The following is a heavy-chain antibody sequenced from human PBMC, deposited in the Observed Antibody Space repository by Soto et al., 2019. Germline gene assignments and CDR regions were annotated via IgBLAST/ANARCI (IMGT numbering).Heavy chain of an antibody. CDR1: GGSFSGYY. D-gene: IGHD3-16*01. J-gene: IGHJ4*02. V-gene: IGHV4-34*01. CDR3: ARGYYDYIWGSSYPYYFDY. CDR2: INHSGST. Sequence: SETLSLTCAVYGGSFSGYYWSWIRQPPGKGLEWIGEINHSGSTNYNPSLKSRVTISVDTSKNQFSLKLSSVTAADTAVYYCARGYYDYIWGSSYPYYFDYWGQGTLVTVSS.